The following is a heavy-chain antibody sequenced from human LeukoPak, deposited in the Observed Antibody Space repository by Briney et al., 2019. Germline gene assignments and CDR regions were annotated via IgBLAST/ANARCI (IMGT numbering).Heavy chain of an antibody. Sequence: GESLKISCKGSGYNFTSYWIGWVRQMPGKGLEWMGIIYPGDSDTRYSPSFQGQVTISADKSISTAYLQWSSLKASDTAMYYCARAQLLGYCSSTSCYRHYYGMDVWGQGTTVTVSS. V-gene: IGHV5-51*01. CDR2: IYPGDSDT. D-gene: IGHD2-2*01. CDR3: ARAQLLGYCSSTSCYRHYYGMDV. CDR1: GYNFTSYW. J-gene: IGHJ6*02.